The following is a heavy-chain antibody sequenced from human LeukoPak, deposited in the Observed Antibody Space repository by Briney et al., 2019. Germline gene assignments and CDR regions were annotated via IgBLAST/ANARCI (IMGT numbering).Heavy chain of an antibody. CDR1: GFTVSSNY. CDR3: AKTRPLDSSSWSHGDY. D-gene: IGHD6-13*01. CDR2: IYSGGST. J-gene: IGHJ4*02. V-gene: IGHV3-53*01. Sequence: GGSLRLSCAASGFTVSSNYMSWVRQAPGKGLEWVSVIYSGGSTYYGDSVKGRFTISRDNSKNTLYLQMNSLRAEDTAVYYCAKTRPLDSSSWSHGDYWGQGTLVTVSS.